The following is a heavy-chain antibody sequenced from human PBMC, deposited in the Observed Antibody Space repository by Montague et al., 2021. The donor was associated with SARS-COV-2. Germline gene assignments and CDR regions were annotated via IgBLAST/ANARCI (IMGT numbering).Heavy chain of an antibody. CDR2: TYYRSKWSN. CDR3: TRAVWGVQDY. D-gene: IGHD3-10*01. V-gene: IGHV6-1*01. CDR1: GDSDASKSAS. J-gene: IGHJ4*02. Sequence: CAISGDSDASKSASSNRNSPSLSRGLEWMGRTYYRSKWSNEYALSVKSRITITPDTSKNQLSLQLTSVTPEDTAVYYCTRAVWGVQDYWGQGSLVTVSS.